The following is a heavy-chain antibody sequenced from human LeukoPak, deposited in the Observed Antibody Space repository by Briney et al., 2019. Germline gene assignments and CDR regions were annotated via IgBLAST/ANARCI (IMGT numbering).Heavy chain of an antibody. V-gene: IGHV3-48*03. CDR2: ISSRGSTI. CDR3: ARVGWVLRYAFDI. Sequence: GGSLRLSCEASGFSLSSYEMNWVRQARGKGLGWVSHISSRGSTIYYADSVKGRFTISRDNAKNSLYLQMNSLRAEDTAVYYCARVGWVLRYAFDIWGQGTMVTVSS. CDR1: GFSLSSYE. J-gene: IGHJ3*02. D-gene: IGHD3-16*01.